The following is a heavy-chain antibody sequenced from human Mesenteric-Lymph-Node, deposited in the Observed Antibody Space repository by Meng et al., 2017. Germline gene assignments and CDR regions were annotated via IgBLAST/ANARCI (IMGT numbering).Heavy chain of an antibody. CDR3: AREMPMTCYFDQ. V-gene: IGHV1-46*01. Sequence: QVVLLESGDEVKEPGVSLKLSCETYGFTFTTYCMHWQRQAPGQGLQWMGLFNPNGDVTTYSPRFQGRITLTGDTSTSKLYMELSSLTTDDKAVYYCAREMPMTCYFDQWGQGTLVTVSS. CDR1: GFTFTTYC. CDR2: FNPNGDVT. D-gene: IGHD3-22*01. J-gene: IGHJ4*03.